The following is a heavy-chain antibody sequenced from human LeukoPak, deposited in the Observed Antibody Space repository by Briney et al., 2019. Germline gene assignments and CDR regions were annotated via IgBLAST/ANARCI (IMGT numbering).Heavy chain of an antibody. CDR1: GGSIRNYG. V-gene: IGHV4-59*01. J-gene: IGHJ3*02. D-gene: IGHD1-26*01. CDR2: IYYSRST. Sequence: SETLSLTCTVSGGSIRNYGWNWIRQPPGKGLEWIGYIYYSRSTNYNPSLKSRVTISVDTSKNQFSLKLSSVTAADTAVYYCARAQWELAAFDIWGQGTMVTVSS. CDR3: ARAQWELAAFDI.